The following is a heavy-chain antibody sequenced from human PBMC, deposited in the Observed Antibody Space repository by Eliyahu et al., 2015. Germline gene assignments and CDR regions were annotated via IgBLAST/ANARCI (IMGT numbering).Heavy chain of an antibody. Sequence: QVQLQESGPGLVKPSETLSLTCTVSGGSIRVTXWXWIRQSPGKGLEWIGYMYYSGGANYNPSLKTRVTISLDTPKSQFSLKLSSVTAADTAVYYCARYITGTTFHFDSWGQGTLVTVSS. CDR2: MYYSGGA. J-gene: IGHJ4*02. CDR3: ARYITGTTFHFDS. V-gene: IGHV4-59*01. CDR1: GGSIRVTX. D-gene: IGHD1-20*01.